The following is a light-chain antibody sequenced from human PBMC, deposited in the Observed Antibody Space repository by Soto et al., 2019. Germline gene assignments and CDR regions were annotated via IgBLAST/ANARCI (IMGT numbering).Light chain of an antibody. V-gene: IGLV2-14*01. CDR1: SSDVGGYNY. J-gene: IGLJ2*01. Sequence: QSALTQPASVSGSPGQSITISCTGTSSDVGGYNYVCWYQQHPGKAPKHMIYDVSNRPSGVSNRFSGSKSGNTASLTISGLQAEDEADYYCSSYTSSSTLVFGGGTKVTVL. CDR2: DVS. CDR3: SSYTSSSTLV.